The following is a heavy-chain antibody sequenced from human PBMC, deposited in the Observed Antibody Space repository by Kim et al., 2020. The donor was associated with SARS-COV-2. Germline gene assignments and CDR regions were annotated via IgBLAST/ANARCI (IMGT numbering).Heavy chain of an antibody. CDR3: ARLAPRYSYHYFDY. CDR1: GGSISSSSYY. V-gene: IGHV4-39*01. CDR2: IYYSGST. D-gene: IGHD5-18*01. Sequence: SETLSLTCTVSGGSISSSSYYWGWIRQPPGKGLEWIGSIYYSGSTYYNPSLKSRVTISVDTSKNQFSLKLSSVTAADTAVYYCARLAPRYSYHYFDYWGQGTLVTVSS. J-gene: IGHJ4*02.